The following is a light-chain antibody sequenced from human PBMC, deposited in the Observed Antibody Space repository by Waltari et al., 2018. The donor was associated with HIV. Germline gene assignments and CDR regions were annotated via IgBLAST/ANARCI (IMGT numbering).Light chain of an antibody. CDR1: RSDICDSNY. J-gene: IGLJ1*01. CDR2: DVK. CDR3: CSYTSGSTHV. V-gene: IGLV2-14*03. Sequence: QSALTQPASLSGSPGQSITISCSGFRSDICDSNYVSWYQQYQGKVPKLIIYDVKYRPSGVSNRFSGSKSDSAAFLNISGLQTEDEAVYHCCSYTSGSTHVFGTGTEVTVL.